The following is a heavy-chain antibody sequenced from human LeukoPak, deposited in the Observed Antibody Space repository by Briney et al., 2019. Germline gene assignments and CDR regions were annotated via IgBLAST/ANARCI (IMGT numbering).Heavy chain of an antibody. D-gene: IGHD3-3*01. CDR1: GFTFSSYG. Sequence: GGSLRLSCAASGFTFSSYGMHWVRQAPGKGLEWVAFIRYDGSNKYYADSVKGRFTISRDNSKNTLYLQMNSLRAEDTAVYYCARDSSRGYYDFWSGYSYDAFDIWGQGTMVTVSS. J-gene: IGHJ3*02. V-gene: IGHV3-30*02. CDR2: IRYDGSNK. CDR3: ARDSSRGYYDFWSGYSYDAFDI.